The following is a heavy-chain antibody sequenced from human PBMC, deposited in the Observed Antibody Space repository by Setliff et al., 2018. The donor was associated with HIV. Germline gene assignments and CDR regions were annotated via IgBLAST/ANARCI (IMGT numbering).Heavy chain of an antibody. CDR1: GFTFSSYS. V-gene: IGHV3-21*01. J-gene: IGHJ4*02. CDR3: ARDKRGGIEQQLGDY. D-gene: IGHD6-13*01. Sequence: PGGSLRLSCAASGFTFSSYSMNWVRQAPGKGLEWVSSISSSSSYIYYADSVKGRFTISRDNAKNSLYLQMNSLRAEDTAVYYCARDKRGGIEQQLGDYWGQGTLVTVSS. CDR2: ISSSSSYI.